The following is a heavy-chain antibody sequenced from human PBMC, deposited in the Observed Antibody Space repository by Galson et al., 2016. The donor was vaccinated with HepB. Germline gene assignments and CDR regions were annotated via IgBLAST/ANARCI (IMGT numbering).Heavy chain of an antibody. CDR1: GFTLSNSM. V-gene: IGHV3-73*01. J-gene: IGHJ3*02. CDR2: IRGNPNNNAT. D-gene: IGHD3-3*01. CDR3: TGLEVVDSDDAFDI. Sequence: SLRLSCAASGFTLSNSMMHWVRQASGKGLQWVGRIRGNPNNNATSFAAPVKSRFTISRDDSKNTVYLEMNDLKIDDTAMYYCTGLEVVDSDDAFDIWGPGTMVTVSS.